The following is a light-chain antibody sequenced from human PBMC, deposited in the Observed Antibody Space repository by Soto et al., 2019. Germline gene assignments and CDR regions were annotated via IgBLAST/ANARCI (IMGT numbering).Light chain of an antibody. CDR3: QKYNSAPQT. V-gene: IGKV1-27*01. CDR1: QGISNY. J-gene: IGKJ1*01. Sequence: DIPMTHSPSSLSTSVGDRVTITCRASQGISNYLAWYQQKPGKVPKLLIYAASTLQSGVPSRFSGSGSGTDFTLTISSLQPEDVATYYCQKYNSAPQTFGQGTKVEIK. CDR2: AAS.